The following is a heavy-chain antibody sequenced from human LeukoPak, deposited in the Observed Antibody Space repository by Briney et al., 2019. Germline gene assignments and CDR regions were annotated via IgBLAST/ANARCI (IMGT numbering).Heavy chain of an antibody. V-gene: IGHV4-39*01. J-gene: IGHJ3*02. D-gene: IGHD3-22*01. CDR2: IYYSGST. Sequence: PSETLSLTCTVSGGSISSSSYYWGWIRQPPGKGLEWIGSIYYSGSTYYNPSLKSRVTISVDTSKNQFSLKLSSVTAADTAVYYCARVADYYDSSGYHAFDIWGQGTMVTVSS. CDR3: ARVADYYDSSGYHAFDI. CDR1: GGSISSSSYY.